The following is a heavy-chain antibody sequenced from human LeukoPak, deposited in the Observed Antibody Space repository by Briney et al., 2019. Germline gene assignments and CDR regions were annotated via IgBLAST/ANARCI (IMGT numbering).Heavy chain of an antibody. Sequence: SDTPALNCTVPGGYISRSYWIWIRQPPAPGLQWIPYIYYSGSTNYNPSLKSRVTISVDTSKNQFSLKLSSVTAADTAVYYCARVTGRAYGDTYYYYGMDVWGQGTTVTVSS. J-gene: IGHJ6*02. CDR1: GGYISRSY. V-gene: IGHV4-59*07. D-gene: IGHD4-17*01. CDR2: IYYSGST. CDR3: ARVTGRAYGDTYYYYGMDV.